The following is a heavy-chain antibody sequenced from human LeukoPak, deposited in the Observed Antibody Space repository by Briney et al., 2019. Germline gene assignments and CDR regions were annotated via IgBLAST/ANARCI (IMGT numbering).Heavy chain of an antibody. Sequence: PSETLSLACTVSGGSISSSSYYWGWIRQPPGKGLEWIGSIYYSGSTYYNPSLKSRVTISVDTSKNQFSLKLSSVTAADTAVYYCAREGYSSWFDPWGQGTLVTVSS. CDR1: GGSISSSSYY. CDR2: IYYSGST. J-gene: IGHJ5*02. V-gene: IGHV4-39*07. CDR3: AREGYSSWFDP. D-gene: IGHD6-13*01.